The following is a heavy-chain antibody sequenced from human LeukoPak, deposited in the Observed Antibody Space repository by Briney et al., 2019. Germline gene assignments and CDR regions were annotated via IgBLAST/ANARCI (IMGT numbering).Heavy chain of an antibody. CDR2: FDPEDGET. V-gene: IGHV1-24*01. CDR3: ATDLHHVGATDKDY. D-gene: IGHD1-26*01. CDR1: GYTLTELS. J-gene: IGHJ4*02. Sequence: ASVKVSCKVSGYTLTELSMHWVRQAPGKGLEWMGGFDPEDGETIYAQKFQGRVTMTEDASTDTAYMELSSLRSEDTAVYYCATDLHHVGATDKDYWGQGTLVTVSS.